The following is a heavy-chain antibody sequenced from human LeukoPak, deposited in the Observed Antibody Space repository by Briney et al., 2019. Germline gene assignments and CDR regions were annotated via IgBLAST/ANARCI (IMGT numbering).Heavy chain of an antibody. Sequence: GASVKVSSKVSGYTLTELSMHWVRQAPGKGLERMGGFDPEDGETIYAQKFQGRVTMTEDTSTDTAYMELSSQRSEDTAVYYCATKYYDSSGYKDYYGMDVWGQGTTVTVSS. V-gene: IGHV1-24*01. D-gene: IGHD3-22*01. CDR3: ATKYYDSSGYKDYYGMDV. CDR2: FDPEDGET. J-gene: IGHJ6*02. CDR1: GYTLTELS.